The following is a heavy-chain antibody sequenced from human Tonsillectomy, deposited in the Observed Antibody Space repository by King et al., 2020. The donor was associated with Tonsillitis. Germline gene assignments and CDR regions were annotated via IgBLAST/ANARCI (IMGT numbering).Heavy chain of an antibody. V-gene: IGHV3-30*04. D-gene: IGHD3-22*01. Sequence: VQLVESGGGVVQPGRSLRLSCAASGFTFSSYAMHWVRQAPGKGLDWVTLISYDGNHKHYADSLKGRFTISRDNSKNTLYLQMNSLRAEDTAVYYCARRGAPYDNSGFPDYWGQGTLVTVSS. CDR2: ISYDGNHK. CDR1: GFTFSSYA. J-gene: IGHJ4*02. CDR3: ARRGAPYDNSGFPDY.